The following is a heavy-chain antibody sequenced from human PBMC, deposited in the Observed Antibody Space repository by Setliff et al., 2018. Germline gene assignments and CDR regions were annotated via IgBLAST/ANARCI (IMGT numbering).Heavy chain of an antibody. CDR2: ISSSSSYI. CDR3: AREITGLDY. Sequence: GGSLRLSCAASGFTFSSYSMNWVRQAPGKGLEWVSSISSSSSYIYYADSVKSGFTISRDNAKNSLYLQMNSRRAEDTAVYYCAREITGLDYWGQGTLVTVSS. V-gene: IGHV3-21*01. D-gene: IGHD1-20*01. J-gene: IGHJ4*02. CDR1: GFTFSSYS.